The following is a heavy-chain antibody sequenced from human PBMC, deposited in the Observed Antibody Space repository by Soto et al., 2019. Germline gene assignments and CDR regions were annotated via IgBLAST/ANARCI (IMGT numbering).Heavy chain of an antibody. V-gene: IGHV5-10-1*01. Sequence: GESLKISCKGSGYSFTSYWISWVRQMPGKGLEWMGRIDPSDSYTNYSPSFQGHVTISADKSISTAYLQWSSLKASDTAMYYCASSIADRSNYYYGMDVWGQGTTVTVSS. J-gene: IGHJ6*02. CDR1: GYSFTSYW. CDR3: ASSIADRSNYYYGMDV. CDR2: IDPSDSYT. D-gene: IGHD6-6*01.